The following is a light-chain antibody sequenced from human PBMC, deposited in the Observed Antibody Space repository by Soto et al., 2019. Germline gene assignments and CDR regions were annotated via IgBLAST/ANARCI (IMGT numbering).Light chain of an antibody. V-gene: IGLV1-44*01. CDR1: TSNIGDNT. CDR2: NND. Sequence: QSVLTRPPSASETPGQRVAISCSGSTSNIGDNTVHWYQQLPGTAPKLLIYNNDRRPSGVPDRFSGSKSGTSASLAISGLQSEDEADYFCSTWDDSLNGWVFGGGTKLTVL. CDR3: STWDDSLNGWV. J-gene: IGLJ3*02.